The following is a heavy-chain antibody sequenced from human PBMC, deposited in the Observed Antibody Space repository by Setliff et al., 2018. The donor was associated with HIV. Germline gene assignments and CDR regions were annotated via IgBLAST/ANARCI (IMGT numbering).Heavy chain of an antibody. CDR1: GFTFRDFA. J-gene: IGHJ4*02. CDR3: ASARIPTGGVSTSLDF. D-gene: IGHD3-3*01. Sequence: PGGSLRLSCVASGFTFRDFATYWVRQAPGKGLEWLSAISYDGSRTHYADSVKGRFTISRDNSKNTVHLQVNSLRPGDTAVYYCASARIPTGGVSTSLDFWGQGTLVTVSS. CDR2: ISYDGSRT. V-gene: IGHV3-30*04.